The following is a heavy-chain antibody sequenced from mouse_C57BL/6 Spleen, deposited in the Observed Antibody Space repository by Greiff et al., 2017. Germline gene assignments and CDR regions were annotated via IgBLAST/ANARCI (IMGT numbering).Heavy chain of an antibody. CDR3: ARKYSNYNYFDY. D-gene: IGHD2-5*01. CDR1: GYTFTTYP. Sequence: QVQLKESGAELVKPGASVKMSCKASGYTFTTYPIEWMKQNHGKSLEWIGNFHPYNDDTKYNEKFKGKATLTVEKSSSTVYLELSRLTSDDSAVYYCARKYSNYNYFDYWGQGTTLTVSS. J-gene: IGHJ2*01. V-gene: IGHV1-47*01. CDR2: FHPYNDDT.